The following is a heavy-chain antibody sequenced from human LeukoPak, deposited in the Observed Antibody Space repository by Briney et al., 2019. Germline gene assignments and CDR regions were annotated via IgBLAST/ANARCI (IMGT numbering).Heavy chain of an antibody. J-gene: IGHJ4*02. CDR2: IDYSGST. V-gene: IGHV4-39*07. CDR1: GGSISSSSYY. D-gene: IGHD6-19*01. Sequence: PSETLSLTCTVSGGSISSSSYYWGWIRQPPGKGLEWIGNIDYSGSTIYNPALKSRVTVSVDTSKNQFSLNLTSVTAADTAVYYCAREGKLTGYFGGLGFNYWGQGILVTVSS. CDR3: AREGKLTGYFGGLGFNY.